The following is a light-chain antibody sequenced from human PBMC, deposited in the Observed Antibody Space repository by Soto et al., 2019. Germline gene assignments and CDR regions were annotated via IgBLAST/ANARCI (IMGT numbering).Light chain of an antibody. CDR3: HQYGSFPHT. CDR2: GAS. J-gene: IGKJ2*01. V-gene: IGKV3-20*01. CDR1: QSVTGSY. Sequence: EIVLTQSPGTLSLSPGERASLSCRASQSVTGSYLAWYQQKPGQAPRLLIYGASSRATGVPDRFSGSGSGTDFTFTVSRLEPEDFEMYYCHQYGSFPHTFGQGTKLETK.